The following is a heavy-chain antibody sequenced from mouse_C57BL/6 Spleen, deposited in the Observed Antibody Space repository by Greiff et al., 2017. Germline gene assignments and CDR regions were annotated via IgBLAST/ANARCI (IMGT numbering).Heavy chain of an antibody. CDR1: GFTFSSYA. D-gene: IGHD1-1*01. V-gene: IGHV5-4*01. CDR3: ARDRDYGSNWYFDV. Sequence: EVKLMESGGGLVKPGGSLKLSCAASGFTFSSYAMSWVRQTPEKRLEWVATISDGGSYTYYPDNVKGRFTISRDNAKNNLYLQMSHLKSEDTAMYYWARDRDYGSNWYFDVWGTGTTVTVSS. CDR2: ISDGGSYT. J-gene: IGHJ1*03.